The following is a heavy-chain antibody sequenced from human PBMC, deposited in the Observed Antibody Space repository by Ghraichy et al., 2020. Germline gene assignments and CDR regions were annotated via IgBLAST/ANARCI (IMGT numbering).Heavy chain of an antibody. CDR1: GFTFSSYA. Sequence: GGSLRLSCAASGFTFSSYAMHWVRQAPGKGLQWVALISYDGSNEYYADSVKGRFAISRHSSRSTLYLQMNSLRADDTAIYYCAKDGGSSGGFDYWGQGTLVTVSS. D-gene: IGHD2-15*01. J-gene: IGHJ4*02. V-gene: IGHV3-30*09. CDR2: ISYDGSNE. CDR3: AKDGGSSGGFDY.